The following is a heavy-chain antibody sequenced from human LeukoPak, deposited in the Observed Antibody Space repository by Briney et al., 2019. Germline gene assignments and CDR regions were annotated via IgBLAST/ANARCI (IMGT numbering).Heavy chain of an antibody. V-gene: IGHV3-23*01. D-gene: IGHD3-10*01. CDR2: ISGSGGST. Sequence: GGSLRLSCAASGFTFSSYGMHWVRQAPGKGLEWVSHISGSGGSTYSADSVKGRFTISRDNSKNTLYLQMNSLRAEDTAIYYCAKVRTFFGSGIDFWGQGTLVTVSS. J-gene: IGHJ4*02. CDR3: AKVRTFFGSGIDF. CDR1: GFTFSSYG.